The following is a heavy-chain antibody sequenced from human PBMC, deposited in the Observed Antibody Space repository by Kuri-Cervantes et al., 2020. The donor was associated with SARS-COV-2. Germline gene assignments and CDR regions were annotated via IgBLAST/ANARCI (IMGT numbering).Heavy chain of an antibody. V-gene: IGHV3-30*04. J-gene: IGHJ4*02. CDR1: GFTFSSYA. D-gene: IGHD4-17*01. CDR2: ISYDGSNK. Sequence: GESLKISCAASGFTFSSYAMHWVRQAPGKGLEWVAVISYDGSNKYYADSVKGRFTISRGNSKNTLYLQMNSLRAEDTAVCYCASSSPATVTYPFDYWGQGTLVTVSS. CDR3: ASSSPATVTYPFDY.